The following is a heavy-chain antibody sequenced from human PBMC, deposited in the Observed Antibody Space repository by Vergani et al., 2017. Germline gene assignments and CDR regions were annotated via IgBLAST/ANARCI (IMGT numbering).Heavy chain of an antibody. D-gene: IGHD4/OR15-4a*01. J-gene: IGHJ6*02. CDR3: ARGDQDYGAGWSIDGIDV. Sequence: QDQLVQSGDEVKKPGASVKVSCKASGYSFNSYGISWVRQAPGQGLEWMGWISGYNGNTKYAQKFQGRVTMTTDTTTSKAHMERRSLRSADTAGYYCARGDQDYGAGWSIDGIDVWSQGATVTVSS. CDR1: GYSFNSYG. CDR2: ISGYNGNT. V-gene: IGHV1-18*01.